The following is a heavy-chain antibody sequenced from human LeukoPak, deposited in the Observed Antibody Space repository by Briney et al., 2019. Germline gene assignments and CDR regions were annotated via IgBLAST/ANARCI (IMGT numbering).Heavy chain of an antibody. J-gene: IGHJ5*02. CDR3: ARSKLNINWFDP. CDR2: ISSSSSYI. V-gene: IGHV3-21*01. CDR1: GFTFSSYS. D-gene: IGHD2/OR15-2a*01. Sequence: PGGSLRFSCAASGFTFSSYSMNWVRQAPGKGLEWVSSISSSSSYIYYADSVKGRFTISRDNAKNSLYLQMNSLRAEDTAVYYCARSKLNINWFDPWGQGTLVTVSS.